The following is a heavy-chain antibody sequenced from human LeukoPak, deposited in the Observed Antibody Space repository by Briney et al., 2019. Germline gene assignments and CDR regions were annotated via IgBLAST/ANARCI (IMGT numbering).Heavy chain of an antibody. CDR3: ARAQYSSGWYIIFDWFDP. V-gene: IGHV3-21*01. Sequence: PGGSLRLSCAASGFSFSSYSMNWVRQAQGKGRDWVSSISSSSSYIYYADSVKGRFTISRDNAKNSLYLQMNSLRAEDTAVYYCARAQYSSGWYIIFDWFDPWGQGTLVTVSS. CDR2: ISSSSSYI. D-gene: IGHD6-19*01. J-gene: IGHJ5*02. CDR1: GFSFSSYS.